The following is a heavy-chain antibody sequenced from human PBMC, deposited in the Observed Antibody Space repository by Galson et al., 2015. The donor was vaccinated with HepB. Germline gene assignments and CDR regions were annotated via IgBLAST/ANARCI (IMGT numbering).Heavy chain of an antibody. J-gene: IGHJ2*01. CDR2: IYHSGST. V-gene: IGHV4-30-2*01. CDR1: GGSISSGGYS. D-gene: IGHD5/OR15-5a*01. CDR3: ARGVSNNWSFDL. Sequence: TLSLTCAVSGGSISSGGYSWSWIRQPPGKGLEWIGYIYHSGSTYYNPSLKSRVTISVDRSKNQFSLKLSSVTAADTAVYYCARGVSNNWSFDLWGRGTLSLSPQ.